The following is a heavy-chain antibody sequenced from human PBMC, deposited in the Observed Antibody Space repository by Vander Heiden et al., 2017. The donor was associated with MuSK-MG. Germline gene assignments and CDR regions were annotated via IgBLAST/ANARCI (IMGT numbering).Heavy chain of an antibody. Sequence: GGSLNLPWAASDFPFSSYWMSWVRQAPGKGLEWVANIKQDGSEKYYVDSVKGRFTISRDNAKNSLYLQMNSLRAEDTAVYYCAREAVSVWGTSWGFDYWGQGTLVTVSS. J-gene: IGHJ4*02. CDR1: DFPFSSYW. V-gene: IGHV3-7*01. CDR2: IKQDGSEK. CDR3: AREAVSVWGTSWGFDY. D-gene: IGHD3-16*01.